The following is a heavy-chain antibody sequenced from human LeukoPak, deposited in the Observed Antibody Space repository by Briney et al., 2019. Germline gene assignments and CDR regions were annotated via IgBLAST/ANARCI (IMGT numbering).Heavy chain of an antibody. D-gene: IGHD1-26*01. CDR3: ARGGIVDGFDY. J-gene: IGHJ4*02. CDR1: GYTFTSYY. Sequence: ASVKVSRKASGYTFTSYYMHWVRQAPGQGLEWMGIINPSGGSTSYAQKFQGRVAMTRDTSTSTVYMELSSLRSEDTAVYYCARGGIVDGFDYWGQGTLVTVSS. V-gene: IGHV1-46*01. CDR2: INPSGGST.